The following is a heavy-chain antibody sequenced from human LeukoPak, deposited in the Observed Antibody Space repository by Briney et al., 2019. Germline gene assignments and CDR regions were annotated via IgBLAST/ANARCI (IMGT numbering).Heavy chain of an antibody. CDR3: AREVGERLPAGL. CDR2: IIPILGIA. Sequence: SSVKVSCKASGGTFSSYTISWVRQTPGQGLEWMGRIIPILGIANYAQKFQGRVTITADKSTSTAYMELSSLRSEDTAVYYCAREVGERLPAGLWGQGTLVTVSS. CDR1: GGTFSSYT. V-gene: IGHV1-69*04. J-gene: IGHJ4*02. D-gene: IGHD3-16*01.